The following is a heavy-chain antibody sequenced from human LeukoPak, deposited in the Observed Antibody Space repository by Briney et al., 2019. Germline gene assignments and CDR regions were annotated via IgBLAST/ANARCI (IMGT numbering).Heavy chain of an antibody. Sequence: SQTLSLTCDVSGGSISSGLYSWSWIRQPLGKGLEWIGYIYRTGSTYYNPSLKSRVTISVDTSKNQLSLRLSSVTAADTAVYYCARLQYCSGTSCYWFDPWGQGTLVTVSS. CDR1: GGSISSGLYS. V-gene: IGHV4-30-2*01. CDR2: IYRTGST. J-gene: IGHJ5*02. CDR3: ARLQYCSGTSCYWFDP. D-gene: IGHD2-2*01.